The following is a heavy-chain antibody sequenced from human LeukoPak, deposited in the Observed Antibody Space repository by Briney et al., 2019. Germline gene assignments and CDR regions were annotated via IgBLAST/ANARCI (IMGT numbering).Heavy chain of an antibody. Sequence: GGSLRLSCAVSGFTFSSYGMSWVRQAPGKGLEWVSAISGSGGSTYSADSVKGRFTISRDNSKNTLYLQMNSLRAEDTAVYYCAKDGMYSSSSSYYFDYWGQGTLVTVSS. CDR3: AKDGMYSSSSSYYFDY. J-gene: IGHJ4*02. D-gene: IGHD6-6*01. CDR2: ISGSGGST. CDR1: GFTFSSYG. V-gene: IGHV3-23*01.